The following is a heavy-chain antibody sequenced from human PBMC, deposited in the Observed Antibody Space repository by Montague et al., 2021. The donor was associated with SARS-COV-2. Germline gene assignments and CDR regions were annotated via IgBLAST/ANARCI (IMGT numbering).Heavy chain of an antibody. J-gene: IGHJ5*02. D-gene: IGHD2-2*01. CDR2: IFYSGVT. V-gene: IGHV4-39*01. Sequence: SETLSLTCTVSGGSIRSSSYYWGWIRQPPGKGLEWIGIIFYSGVTYFNPSLKSRVTISVDTSKNEFSLKLNSVTAADTAVYYCARVGCSSTVCNCLDLWGQGTLVTVSS. CDR3: ARVGCSSTVCNCLDL. CDR1: GGSIRSSSYY.